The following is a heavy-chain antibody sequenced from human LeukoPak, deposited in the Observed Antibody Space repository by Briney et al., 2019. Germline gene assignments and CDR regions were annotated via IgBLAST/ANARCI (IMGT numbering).Heavy chain of an antibody. CDR1: GGTFSSYA. J-gene: IGHJ3*02. CDR3: ATPPARDKYCSGGSCYSADAFDI. V-gene: IGHV1-69*05. Sequence: SVKVSCKASGGTFSSYAISWVRQAPGQGLEWMGGIIPIFGTVNYAQKFQGRVTITTDESTSTAYMELSSLRSEDTAVYYCATPPARDKYCSGGSCYSADAFDIWGQGTMVTVSS. CDR2: IIPIFGTV. D-gene: IGHD2-15*01.